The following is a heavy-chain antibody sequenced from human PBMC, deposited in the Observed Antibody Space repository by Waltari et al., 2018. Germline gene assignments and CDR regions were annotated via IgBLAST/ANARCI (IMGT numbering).Heavy chain of an antibody. D-gene: IGHD2-2*01. CDR2: IYYSGST. CDR1: GGSISSYY. V-gene: IGHV4-59*08. CDR3: ARLYHPYYYYYMDV. Sequence: QVQLQESGPGLVKPSETLSLTCPVSGGSISSYYWSWIRQPPGKGLEWIGYIYYSGSTNYNPSLKSRVTISVDTSKNQFSLKLSSVTAADTAVYYCARLYHPYYYYYMDVWGKGTTVTISS. J-gene: IGHJ6*03.